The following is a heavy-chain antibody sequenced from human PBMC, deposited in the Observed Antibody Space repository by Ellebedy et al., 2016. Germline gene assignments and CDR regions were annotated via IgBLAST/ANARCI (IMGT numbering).Heavy chain of an antibody. CDR3: RQGHYADL. CDR1: GFSFNTFF. CDR2: ISAGSDTT. Sequence: GGSLRLSXGASGFSFNTFFMSWVRQAPGKGLEWVSTISAGSDTTRLAASVKGRFTISRDSSKNSVYLRMNNLRLEDTAVYYCRQGHYADLWGQGTLVTVSS. J-gene: IGHJ4*01. V-gene: IGHV3-23*01. D-gene: IGHD4-17*01.